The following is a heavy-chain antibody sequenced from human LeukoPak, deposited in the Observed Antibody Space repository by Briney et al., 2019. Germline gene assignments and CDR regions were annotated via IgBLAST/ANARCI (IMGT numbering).Heavy chain of an antibody. CDR1: GFTSRSYW. J-gene: IGHJ4*02. Sequence: GGSLTLSCAASGFTSRSYWMTWVRQAAGKGRGWVANIKQDGSEKNYVDSVKGRFTISRDNAKNSLYLQMNRLRAEDTAVYYCARGVTTVDWGQGTLVTVSS. CDR2: IKQDGSEK. V-gene: IGHV3-7*01. CDR3: ARGVTTVD. D-gene: IGHD4-11*01.